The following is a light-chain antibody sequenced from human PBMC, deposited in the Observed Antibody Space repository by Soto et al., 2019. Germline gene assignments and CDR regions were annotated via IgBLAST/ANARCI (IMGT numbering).Light chain of an antibody. V-gene: IGKV3-15*01. CDR1: QGLIDN. J-gene: IGKJ1*01. CDR3: QHYNNWPRT. CDR2: GAS. Sequence: EVVLTQSPATLSVSPGEKATLSCRASQGLIDNLAWYQQKPGQAPRLLIYGASTRATGIPARFSGSGSGTEFTLTISSLQSEDFAVYYCQHYNNWPRTFGQGTKVESK.